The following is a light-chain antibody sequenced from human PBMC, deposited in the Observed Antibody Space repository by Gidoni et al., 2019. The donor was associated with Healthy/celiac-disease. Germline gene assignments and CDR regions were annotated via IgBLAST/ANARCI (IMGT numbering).Light chain of an antibody. CDR3: QQYNNWPIT. CDR1: QRVSSN. CDR2: GAS. Sequence: ELVMTQSPATLSVSPGERATLSCSASQRVSSNLAWYQQKRGKAPRLLIYGASTRTTGIPARFSGSGSGTEFTLTISSLQSEDFAVYYCQQYNNWPITFGQGTRLEIK. V-gene: IGKV3-15*01. J-gene: IGKJ5*01.